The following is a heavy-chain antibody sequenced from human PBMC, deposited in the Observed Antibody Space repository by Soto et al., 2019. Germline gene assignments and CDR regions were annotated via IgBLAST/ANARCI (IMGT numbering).Heavy chain of an antibody. Sequence: ASVKVSCKASGYTFTSYYMNWVRQAPGQGLEWMGIINPSGGSTSYAQKFQGRVTMTRDTSTSTVYMELSSLRSEDTAVYYCARDFMGYYYGMDVWGQGTTVTVSS. J-gene: IGHJ6*02. D-gene: IGHD3-10*01. CDR1: GYTFTSYY. CDR2: INPSGGST. CDR3: ARDFMGYYYGMDV. V-gene: IGHV1-46*01.